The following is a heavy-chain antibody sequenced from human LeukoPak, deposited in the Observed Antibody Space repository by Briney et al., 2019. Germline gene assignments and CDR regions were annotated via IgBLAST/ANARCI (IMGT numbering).Heavy chain of an antibody. Sequence: GESLTLSCEASGFTFNTRSINWVRQAPGKGLEWVSSISGSSRYIFYADSVKGRFAVSRVNAKKSLYLQMNSLTVDDTGVYYCARVRVPVGDYVGYLDLWGRGTLVTVSS. D-gene: IGHD4-17*01. J-gene: IGHJ2*01. CDR1: GFTFNTRS. CDR3: ARVRVPVGDYVGYLDL. V-gene: IGHV3-21*01. CDR2: ISGSSRYI.